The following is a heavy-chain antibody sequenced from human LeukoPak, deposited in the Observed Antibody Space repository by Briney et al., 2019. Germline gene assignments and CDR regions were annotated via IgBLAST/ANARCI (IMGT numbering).Heavy chain of an antibody. Sequence: SETLSLTCTVSGGSISSYYWSWIRQPAGKGLEWIGRIYTSGSTNYNPSLKSRVTMSVDTSKNQFSLKLSSVTAADTAVYYCARGNEGLLWFGELLMNWGQGTLVTVSS. J-gene: IGHJ4*02. D-gene: IGHD3-10*01. CDR2: IYTSGST. CDR3: ARGNEGLLWFGELLMN. CDR1: GGSISSYY. V-gene: IGHV4-4*07.